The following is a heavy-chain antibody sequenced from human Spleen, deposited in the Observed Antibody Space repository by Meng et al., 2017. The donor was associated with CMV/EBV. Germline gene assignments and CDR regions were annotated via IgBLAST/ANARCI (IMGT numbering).Heavy chain of an antibody. D-gene: IGHD2-2*01. Sequence: NHNRGCIGQRPGKGLEWIGSIYSSGSHYYEPSLKSRVTISVDTSRNQFSLKVPSVTAADTAMYYCARDRCSAASCYLVHVGTWFDPWGQGTLVTVSS. CDR2: IYSSGSH. CDR3: ARDRCSAASCYLVHVGTWFDP. J-gene: IGHJ5*01. CDR1: NHN. V-gene: IGHV4-39*07.